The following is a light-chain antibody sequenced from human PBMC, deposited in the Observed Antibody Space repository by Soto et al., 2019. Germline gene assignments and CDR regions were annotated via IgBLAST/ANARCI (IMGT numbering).Light chain of an antibody. V-gene: IGKV3-15*01. J-gene: IGKJ4*01. CDR1: LSVSSD. Sequence: EIVLTQSPGTLSLSPGERATLSCMASLSVSSDLAWYRQKPGQAPRLLIYRAFTRATGIPARFSGSGFGTDFTLTISSLQSEDFAVYYCQQYNNWPLTFGGGTKV. CDR2: RAF. CDR3: QQYNNWPLT.